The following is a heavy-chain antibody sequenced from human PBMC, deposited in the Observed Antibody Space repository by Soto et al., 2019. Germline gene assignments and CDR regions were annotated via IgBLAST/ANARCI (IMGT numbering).Heavy chain of an antibody. CDR2: ISYDGSNK. Sequence: QVQLVESGGGVVQPGRSLRLSCAASGFTFSSYAMHWVRQAPGKGLEWVAVISYDGSNKYYADSVKGRFTISRDNSKNTLYLQMNSLRAGATAVYYCARDPGRIAARPSGGMDVWGQGTTVTVSS. CDR3: ARDPGRIAARPSGGMDV. D-gene: IGHD6-6*01. CDR1: GFTFSSYA. J-gene: IGHJ6*02. V-gene: IGHV3-30-3*01.